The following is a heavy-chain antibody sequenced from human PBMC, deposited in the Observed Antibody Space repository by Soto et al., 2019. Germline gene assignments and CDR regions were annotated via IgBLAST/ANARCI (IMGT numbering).Heavy chain of an antibody. J-gene: IGHJ4*02. V-gene: IGHV3-21*01. Sequence: GSLRLSCAASGFTFTRYSMNWVRQAPVKGLEWVSSISSTTNYIYYADSMKGRFTVSRDNAKNSVYLEMNSLSAEDTALYYCARESEDLTSNFDYWGQGT. CDR3: ARESEDLTSNFDY. CDR2: ISSTTNYI. CDR1: GFTFTRYS.